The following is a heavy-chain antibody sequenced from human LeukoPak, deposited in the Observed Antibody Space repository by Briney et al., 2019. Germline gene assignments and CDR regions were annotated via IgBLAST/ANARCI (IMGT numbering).Heavy chain of an antibody. CDR2: INTDGSIT. V-gene: IGHV3-74*01. CDR1: GFTFSNSW. D-gene: IGHD3-10*01. Sequence: GGSLRLSCAVFGFTFSNSWMHWVRQAPGKGLVWVSRINTDGSITTYADSVKGRFTISRGNAKNTLYLQMNSLRAEDTAVYYCAKDLHFMVRGLYYYYYGMDVWGQGTTVTVSS. CDR3: AKDLHFMVRGLYYYYYGMDV. J-gene: IGHJ6*02.